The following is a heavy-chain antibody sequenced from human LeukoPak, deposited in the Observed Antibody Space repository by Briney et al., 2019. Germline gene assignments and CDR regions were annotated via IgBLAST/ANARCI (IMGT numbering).Heavy chain of an antibody. CDR2: ISAYNGNT. V-gene: IGHV1-18*01. CDR1: GYTFTNYG. CDR3: ARWLYGSTPNFDY. Sequence: ASVTVSCKASGYTFTNYGISWVRQAPGQGLAWMGWISAYNGNTNYAQKLQGRVTITTDTSTSTAYMELRSLRSDDTTVYYCARWLYGSTPNFDYWGQGTLVTVSS. J-gene: IGHJ4*02. D-gene: IGHD2/OR15-2a*01.